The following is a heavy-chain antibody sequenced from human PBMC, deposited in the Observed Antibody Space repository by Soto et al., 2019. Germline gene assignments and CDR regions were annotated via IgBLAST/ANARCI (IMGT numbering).Heavy chain of an antibody. D-gene: IGHD3-10*01. CDR2: ISYDGSNK. Sequence: GGSLRLACAASGFIFSRYGMHWVRQDPGKGLEWVAVISYDGSNKYYAESVKGRLIISRDKSENTLYLQMNSLRAEDTAVYYCAKDLGSGKPYYYYAMDVWGQGTTVTVSS. CDR3: AKDLGSGKPYYYYAMDV. CDR1: GFIFSRYG. J-gene: IGHJ6*02. V-gene: IGHV3-30*18.